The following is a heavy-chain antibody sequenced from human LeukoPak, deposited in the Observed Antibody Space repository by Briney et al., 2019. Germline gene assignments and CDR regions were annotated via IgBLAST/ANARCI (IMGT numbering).Heavy chain of an antibody. CDR3: ARDGSAWPKQWVY. D-gene: IGHD2-8*01. V-gene: IGHV3-21*01. CDR1: GFTFSSYS. J-gene: IGHJ4*02. CDR2: ISSSSSYI. Sequence: PGGSLRLSCAASGFTFSSYSMNWVRQAPGKGLEWVSSISSSSSYIYYADSVKGRFTISRDNAKNSLYLQMNSLRAEDTAVYYCARDGSAWPKQWVYWGQGTLVTVSS.